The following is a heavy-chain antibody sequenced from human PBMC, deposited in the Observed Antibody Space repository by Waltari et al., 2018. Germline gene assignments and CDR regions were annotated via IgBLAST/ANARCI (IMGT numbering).Heavy chain of an antibody. CDR1: GFSFNTYA. CDR2: VRGSGSSE. D-gene: IGHD3-3*01. Sequence: EVRLLESGGGSVQPGGSLRLSCGASGFSFNTYAMSWVRQAPGKGVEWVSGVRGSGSSEHYADSVKGRFTVSRDNSKNTLYLEMKSLTVEDTAVYFCARKNSGDGYYFEYWGQGALVTVSS. V-gene: IGHV3-23*01. J-gene: IGHJ4*02. CDR3: ARKNSGDGYYFEY.